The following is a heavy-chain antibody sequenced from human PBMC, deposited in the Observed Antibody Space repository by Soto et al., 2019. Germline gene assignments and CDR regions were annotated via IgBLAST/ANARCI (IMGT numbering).Heavy chain of an antibody. CDR2: IIPIFGTA. J-gene: IGHJ2*01. CDR3: ARDFARGTADWYFDL. D-gene: IGHD1-1*01. Sequence: QVQLVQSGAEVKKPGSSVKVSCKASGGTFSSYAISWVRQAPGQGLEWMGGIIPIFGTANYAQKLQGRVTMTTDTSTSTAYMELRSLRSDDTAVYYCARDFARGTADWYFDLWGRGTLVTVSS. CDR1: GGTFSSYA. V-gene: IGHV1-69*06.